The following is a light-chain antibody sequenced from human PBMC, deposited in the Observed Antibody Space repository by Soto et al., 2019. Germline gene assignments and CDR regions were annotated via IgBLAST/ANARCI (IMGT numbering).Light chain of an antibody. CDR2: EVN. V-gene: IGLV2-18*02. Sequence: QSALTQPPSVSGSPGQSVTISCTGSSSDVGSYNRVSWYQQPPGTAPKLMIYEVNNRPSGVPDRFSGSKSDNTASLTISGLQAEDEADYYCSSYTSSNTWMFGGGTKLTVL. J-gene: IGLJ3*02. CDR3: SSYTSSNTWM. CDR1: SSDVGSYNR.